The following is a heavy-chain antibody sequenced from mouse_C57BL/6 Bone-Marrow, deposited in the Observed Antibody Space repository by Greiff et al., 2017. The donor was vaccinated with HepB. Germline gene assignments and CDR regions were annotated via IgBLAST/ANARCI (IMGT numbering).Heavy chain of an antibody. CDR3: VREGLRSPWCAY. Sequence: EVMLVESGGGLVQPKGSLKLSCAASGFTFNTYAMHWVRQAPGKGLEWVARIRSKSSNYATYYADSVKDRFTISRDDSQSMLYLQMNNRKTEDTAMDYCVREGLRSPWCAYWGQGTLVTVSA. J-gene: IGHJ3*01. CDR1: GFTFNTYA. D-gene: IGHD1-1*01. V-gene: IGHV10-3*01. CDR2: IRSKSSNYAT.